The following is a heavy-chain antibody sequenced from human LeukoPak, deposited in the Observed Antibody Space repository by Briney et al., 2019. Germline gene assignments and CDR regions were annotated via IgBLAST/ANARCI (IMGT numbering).Heavy chain of an antibody. D-gene: IGHD6-6*01. CDR2: RSIYNGNT. Sequence: GDSVKASCKASGYDFINYGISWVRQAPGQGLEGMGWRSIYNGNTDYKLQGRVTMTTDTSTSTAYMELRSLRSDDTAVYYCARGGPFPSSSSSREYYLDYWGQGTLVTVSS. V-gene: IGHV1-18*01. CDR3: ARGGPFPSSSSSREYYLDY. J-gene: IGHJ4*02. CDR1: GYDFINYG.